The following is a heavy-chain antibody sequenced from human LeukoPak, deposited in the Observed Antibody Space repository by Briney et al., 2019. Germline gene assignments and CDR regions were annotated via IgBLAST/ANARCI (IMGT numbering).Heavy chain of an antibody. D-gene: IGHD4-17*01. V-gene: IGHV3-7*01. CDR1: GFTFSSYW. Sequence: GGSLRPSCAAFGFTFSSYWMSWGRQELGKGLEWVANIKQDGSEKYYVDSVKGGFTISKDNAKNPLYLQMNSLRAEDTAVYYCARDRANGVDYWGQGILVTVSS. CDR3: ARDRANGVDY. J-gene: IGHJ4*02. CDR2: IKQDGSEK.